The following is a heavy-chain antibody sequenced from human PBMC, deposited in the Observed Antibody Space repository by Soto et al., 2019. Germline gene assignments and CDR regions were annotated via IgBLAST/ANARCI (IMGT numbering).Heavy chain of an antibody. CDR2: INAGNGNT. J-gene: IGHJ4*02. Sequence: QVQLVQSGAEVKKPGASVKVSCKASGYTFTSYAMHWVRQAPGQRLEWMGWINAGNGNTKYSQKFQGRVTITRDTSASTAYMELSSLRSEDMAVYWCARVSSGWYRFDYWGQGSLVTVAS. CDR1: GYTFTSYA. V-gene: IGHV1-3*01. CDR3: ARVSSGWYRFDY. D-gene: IGHD6-19*01.